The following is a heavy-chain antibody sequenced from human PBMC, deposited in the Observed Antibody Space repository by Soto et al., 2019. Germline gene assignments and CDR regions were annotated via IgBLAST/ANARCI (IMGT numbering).Heavy chain of an antibody. D-gene: IGHD3-10*01. CDR3: ARVLRGVVNWFHP. CDR1: GDTFTNFG. Sequence: HLVQSGPEVKKPGASVTVSCKTSGDTFTNFGLSWVRQAPGQGLEWIGWIATYNSNRNYAQKFQGRLTLTTNTSTSTAYMELKSLGYDATAVYYCARVLRGVVNWFHPWGQGTLVTVSS. J-gene: IGHJ5*02. V-gene: IGHV1-18*01. CDR2: IATYNSNR.